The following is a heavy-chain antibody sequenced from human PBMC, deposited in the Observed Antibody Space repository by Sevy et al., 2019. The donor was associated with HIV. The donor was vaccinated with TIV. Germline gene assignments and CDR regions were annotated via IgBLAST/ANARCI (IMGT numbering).Heavy chain of an antibody. Sequence: GGSLRLSCAASGFTFSNYSMNWVRQAPGKGLEWVSYIYSSSNTIYYADSVKGRFTISRDNAKNSLYLQMNSLRDEDTAVYYCARESPLSSWYYFDYWGQGTLVTVSS. CDR2: IYSSSNTI. V-gene: IGHV3-48*02. D-gene: IGHD6-13*01. CDR3: ARESPLSSWYYFDY. CDR1: GFTFSNYS. J-gene: IGHJ4*02.